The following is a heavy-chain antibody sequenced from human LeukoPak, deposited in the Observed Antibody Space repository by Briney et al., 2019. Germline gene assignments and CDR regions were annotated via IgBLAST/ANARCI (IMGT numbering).Heavy chain of an antibody. CDR3: ARKAFWSGYDY. D-gene: IGHD3-3*01. CDR1: GFTFSSYE. CDR2: ISSSGSTI. Sequence: GGSLRLSCAASGFTFSSYEMNWVRQAPGKGLEWVSYISSSGSTIYYADSVKGRFTISRDNAKNSLYLQMNSLRAEDTAVYYCARKAFWSGYDYWGQGTLVTVSS. J-gene: IGHJ4*02. V-gene: IGHV3-48*03.